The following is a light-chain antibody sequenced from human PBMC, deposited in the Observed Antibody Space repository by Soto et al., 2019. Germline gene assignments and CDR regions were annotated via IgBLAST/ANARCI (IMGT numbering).Light chain of an antibody. J-gene: IGLJ2*01. Sequence: QSVLTQPASVSGSPGQSITISCAGTSSDIGGYNYVSWCQQHPGKAPKLIIYEVNNRPSGVSDRFSGSKSGNTASLTISGLQAEDEADYYCSSYTTNTIVFGGGTKLTVL. CDR2: EVN. CDR1: SSDIGGYNY. V-gene: IGLV2-14*01. CDR3: SSYTTNTIV.